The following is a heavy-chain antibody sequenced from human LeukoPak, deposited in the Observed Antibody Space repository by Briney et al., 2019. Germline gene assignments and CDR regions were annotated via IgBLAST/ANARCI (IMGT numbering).Heavy chain of an antibody. CDR2: IYYSRST. J-gene: IGHJ5*02. CDR3: ARVRSPPISSGWYRANRWFDP. D-gene: IGHD6-19*01. V-gene: IGHV4-39*01. CDR1: GGSISSSSYY. Sequence: SETLSLTCTVSGGSISSSSYYWGWIRQPPGKGLEWIGSIYYSRSTYYNPSLKSRVTISVDTSKNQFSLKLSSVTAADTAVYYCARVRSPPISSGWYRANRWFDPWGQGTLVTVSS.